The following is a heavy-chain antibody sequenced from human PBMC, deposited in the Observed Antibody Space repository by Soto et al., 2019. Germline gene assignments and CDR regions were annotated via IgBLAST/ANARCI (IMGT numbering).Heavy chain of an antibody. CDR1: GFTFSSYG. J-gene: IGHJ6*02. CDR2: IWYDGSNK. D-gene: IGHD1-26*01. Sequence: QVQLVESGGGVVQPGRSLRLSCAASGFTFSSYGMHWVRQAPGKGLEWVAVIWYDGSNKYYADSVKGRFTISRDNSKNKLYLQMNSLRAEDTAVYYCARDLSPHYSGSPGYYYYGMDVWGQGTTVTVSS. CDR3: ARDLSPHYSGSPGYYYYGMDV. V-gene: IGHV3-33*01.